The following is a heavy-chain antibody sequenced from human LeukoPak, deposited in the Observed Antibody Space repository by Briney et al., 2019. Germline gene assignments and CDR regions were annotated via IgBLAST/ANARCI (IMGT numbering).Heavy chain of an antibody. CDR2: IYYSGST. CDR1: GGSISSYY. Sequence: SETLSLTCTVSGGSISSYYWSWLRQPPGKGLEWIGYIYYSGSTNYNPSLKSRVTISVDTSKNQFSLKLSSVTAADTAVYYCARQGITMVRGVKRRVFDYWGQGTLVTVSS. J-gene: IGHJ4*02. D-gene: IGHD3-10*01. V-gene: IGHV4-59*08. CDR3: ARQGITMVRGVKRRVFDY.